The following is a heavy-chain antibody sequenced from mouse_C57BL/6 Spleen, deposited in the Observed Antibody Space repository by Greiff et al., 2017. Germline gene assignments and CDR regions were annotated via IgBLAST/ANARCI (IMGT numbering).Heavy chain of an antibody. CDR3: ARGDYYYAMDY. V-gene: IGHV1-72*01. Sequence: QVQLKQPGAELVKPGASVKLSCKASGYTFTSYWMHWVKQRPGRGLEWIGRIDPNSGGTKYNEKFKSKATLTVDKPSSTAYMQLSSLTSEDSAVSYCARGDYYYAMDYWGQGTSVTVSS. J-gene: IGHJ4*01. CDR2: IDPNSGGT. CDR1: GYTFTSYW. D-gene: IGHD3-3*01.